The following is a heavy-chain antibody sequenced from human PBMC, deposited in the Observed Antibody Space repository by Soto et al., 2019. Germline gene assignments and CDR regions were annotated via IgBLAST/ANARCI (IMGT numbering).Heavy chain of an antibody. CDR2: IIPIFGTR. CDR3: SIESGYDFWSGSFRVHYFDY. V-gene: IGHV1-69*06. Sequence: QVQLVQSGAEVKKPGSSVKVSCKASGDSFSAHAVSWVRQAPGQGLEWMGAIIPIFGTRHYAQKFQGRVTITADKSTSTAYMELSSLRSEDTAIYYCSIESGYDFWSGSFRVHYFDYWGQGTLVNVSS. J-gene: IGHJ4*02. D-gene: IGHD3-3*01. CDR1: GDSFSAHA.